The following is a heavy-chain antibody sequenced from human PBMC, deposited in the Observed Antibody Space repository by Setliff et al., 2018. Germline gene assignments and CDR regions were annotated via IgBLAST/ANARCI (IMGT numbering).Heavy chain of an antibody. J-gene: IGHJ6*03. CDR1: GFTFSSYS. Sequence: PGGSLRLSCIASGFTFSSYSMTLVRQAPGKRLEWVSSISATGGNTFYADSVKGRFTISRDNSKNTLYLQMDSLRAEDTAAYYCAKNLRGVGFYMGVWGKGTTVTVSS. CDR2: ISATGGNT. V-gene: IGHV3-23*01. D-gene: IGHD2-15*01. CDR3: AKNLRGVGFYMGV.